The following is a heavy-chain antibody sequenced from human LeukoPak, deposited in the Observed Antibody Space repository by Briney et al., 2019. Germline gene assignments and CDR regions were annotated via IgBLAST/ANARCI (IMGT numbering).Heavy chain of an antibody. CDR1: GGSFSGYY. J-gene: IGHJ6*02. V-gene: IGHV4-34*01. Sequence: SETLSLTCAVYGGSFSGYYWSWIRQPPGKGLEWIGEINHSGSTNYNPSLKSRVTISVDTSKNQFSLKLSSVTAADTAVYYCARDRTVVDYYYGMDVWGQGTTVTVSS. CDR2: INHSGST. CDR3: ARDRTVVDYYYGMDV. D-gene: IGHD4-23*01.